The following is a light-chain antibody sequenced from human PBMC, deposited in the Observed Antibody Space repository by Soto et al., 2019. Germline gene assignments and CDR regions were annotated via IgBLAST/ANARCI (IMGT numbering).Light chain of an antibody. V-gene: IGKV3-11*01. CDR1: QSVSSY. Sequence: IVSTQSRCTLCFSPWASATLSWRASQSVSSYLAWYQQKPGQAPRLLIYDATNRATGIPARFSGSGSGTDFTLTISSLEPEDFAVYYCQQRSNWPLTFGQGTRLEIK. CDR3: QQRSNWPLT. J-gene: IGKJ5*01. CDR2: DAT.